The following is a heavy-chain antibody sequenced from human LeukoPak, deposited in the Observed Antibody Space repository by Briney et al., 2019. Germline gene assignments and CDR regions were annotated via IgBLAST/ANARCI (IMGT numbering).Heavy chain of an antibody. CDR2: ISGSGGST. CDR3: AKTPDIVVVVAATLFDY. Sequence: PGGSLRLSSAASGFTFSSYAMSWVRQAPGKGLEWVSAISGSGGSTYYADSVKGRFTISRDNSKNTLYLQMNSPRAEDTAVYYCAKTPDIVVVVAATLFDYWGQGTLVTVSS. J-gene: IGHJ4*02. D-gene: IGHD2-15*01. V-gene: IGHV3-23*01. CDR1: GFTFSSYA.